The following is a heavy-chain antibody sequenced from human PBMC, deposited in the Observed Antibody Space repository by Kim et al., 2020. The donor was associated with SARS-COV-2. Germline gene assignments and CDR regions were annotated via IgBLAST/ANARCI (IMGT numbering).Heavy chain of an antibody. CDR2: IIPIFGTA. J-gene: IGHJ2*01. V-gene: IGHV1-69*13. Sequence: SVKVSCKASGGTFSSYAISWVRQAPGQGLEWMGGIIPIFGTANYAQKFQGRVTITADESTSTAYMELSSLRSEDTAVYYCARGGYFGVVTTNWYFDLWGRGTLVTVSS. CDR3: ARGGYFGVVTTNWYFDL. CDR1: GGTFSSYA. D-gene: IGHD3-3*01.